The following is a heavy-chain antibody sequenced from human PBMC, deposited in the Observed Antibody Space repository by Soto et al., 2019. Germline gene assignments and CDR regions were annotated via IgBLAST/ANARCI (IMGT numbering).Heavy chain of an antibody. CDR1: GGSFSGYY. CDR2: INHSGST. Sequence: QVQLQQWGAGLLKPSETLSLTCAVYGGSFSGYYWSWIRQPPGKGLEWIGEINHSGSTNYNPSLKRRGTISVDTSKNQFSLKLSSVTAADTAVYYCARSRLWSYYYGMDVWGQGTTVTVSS. CDR3: ARSRLWSYYYGMDV. V-gene: IGHV4-34*01. J-gene: IGHJ6*02. D-gene: IGHD3-16*01.